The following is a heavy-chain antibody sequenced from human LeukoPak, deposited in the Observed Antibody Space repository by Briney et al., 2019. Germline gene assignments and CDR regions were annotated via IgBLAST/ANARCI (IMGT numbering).Heavy chain of an antibody. CDR3: ARDALVILASGWFDP. Sequence: GGSLRLSCAASGFTFSSYSMNWVRQAPGMGLEWVSSIRSSSSYIYYADSVKGRFTISRDNAKNSLYLQMNSLRAEDTAVYYCARDALVILASGWFDPWGQGTLVTVSS. D-gene: IGHD4-23*01. CDR1: GFTFSSYS. CDR2: IRSSSSYI. V-gene: IGHV3-21*01. J-gene: IGHJ5*02.